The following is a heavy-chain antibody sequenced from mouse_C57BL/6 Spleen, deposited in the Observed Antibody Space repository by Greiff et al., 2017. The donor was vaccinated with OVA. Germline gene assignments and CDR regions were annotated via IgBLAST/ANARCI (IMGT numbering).Heavy chain of an antibody. J-gene: IGHJ3*01. CDR3: ARDSSGSWYAC. V-gene: IGHV5-4*01. CDR1: GFTFSSYA. D-gene: IGHD3-2*02. CDR2: ISDGGSYT. Sequence: EVMLVESGGGLVKPGGSLKLSCAASGFTFSSYAMSWVRQTPEKRLEWVATISDGGSYTYYPDNVKGRFTISRDNAKNTLYLQMSHLKSEDTAMYYCARDSSGSWYACRGKGTLVTVSA.